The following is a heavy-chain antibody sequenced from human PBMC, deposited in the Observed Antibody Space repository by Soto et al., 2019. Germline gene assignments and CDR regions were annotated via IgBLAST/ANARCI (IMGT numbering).Heavy chain of an antibody. V-gene: IGHV3-33*01. Sequence: GGSLRLSCAASGFTFRSYGMHWVRQAPGKGLEWVAVIWDDGSDKKYADSVKGRFTVSRDNSKNTLFLQMSSLRAEDTAVYYCARDPQINSDTSGYVGSWGPGTLVTVSS. CDR2: IWDDGSDK. D-gene: IGHD3-22*01. J-gene: IGHJ5*02. CDR1: GFTFRSYG. CDR3: ARDPQINSDTSGYVGS.